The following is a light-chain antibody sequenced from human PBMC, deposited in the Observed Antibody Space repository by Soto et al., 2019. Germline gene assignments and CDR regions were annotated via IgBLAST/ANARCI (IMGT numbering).Light chain of an antibody. CDR2: AAS. Sequence: DIQMTQSPSSLSASVGDRVTITCRASQSISSYLNWYQQKPEKAPKLLIYAASSLQSGVPSRFSGGGSATYFTLTISSLQPEDFATYYCQQSYSTPPTFGGGTKVEIK. CDR1: QSISSY. J-gene: IGKJ4*01. CDR3: QQSYSTPPT. V-gene: IGKV1-39*01.